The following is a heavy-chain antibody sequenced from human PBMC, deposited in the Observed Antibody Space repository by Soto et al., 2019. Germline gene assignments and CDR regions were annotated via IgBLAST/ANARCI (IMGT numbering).Heavy chain of an antibody. CDR2: MNPNSGNT. CDR3: ARVVMITFGGVIVTWAFDY. V-gene: IGHV1-8*01. D-gene: IGHD3-16*02. CDR1: GYTFTSYD. Sequence: ASVKVSCKASGYTFTSYDINWVRQATGQGLEWMGWMNPNSGNTGYAQKFQGRVTMTRNTSISTAYMELSSLRSEDTAVYYCARVVMITFGGVIVTWAFDYWGQGTLVTVSS. J-gene: IGHJ4*02.